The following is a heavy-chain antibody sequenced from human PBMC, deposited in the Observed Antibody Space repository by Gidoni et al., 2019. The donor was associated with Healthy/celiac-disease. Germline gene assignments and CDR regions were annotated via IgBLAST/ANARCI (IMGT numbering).Heavy chain of an antibody. J-gene: IGHJ3*02. Sequence: GLEWMGWINPNSGGTNYAQKFQGRVTMTRDTSISTAYMELSRLRSDDTAVYYCARARDQRYSGYDYLAYGDAFDIWGQGTMVTVSS. V-gene: IGHV1-2*02. CDR2: INPNSGGT. CDR3: ARARDQRYSGYDYLAYGDAFDI. D-gene: IGHD5-12*01.